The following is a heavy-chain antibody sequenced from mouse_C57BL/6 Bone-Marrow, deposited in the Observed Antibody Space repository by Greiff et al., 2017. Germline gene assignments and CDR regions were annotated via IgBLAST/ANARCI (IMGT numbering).Heavy chain of an antibody. CDR2: IYPGSGST. Sequence: VQLQQPGAELVKPGASVKMSCKASGYTFTSYWIPWVKQRPGQGLEWIGDIYPGSGSTNYNEKFKSKATLTVDTSSSTAYMQLSSLTSEDSADYYCAGSGYDGYQNPDWFAYWGQGTLVTVSA. V-gene: IGHV1-55*01. CDR3: AGSGYDGYQNPDWFAY. J-gene: IGHJ3*01. D-gene: IGHD2-3*01. CDR1: GYTFTSYW.